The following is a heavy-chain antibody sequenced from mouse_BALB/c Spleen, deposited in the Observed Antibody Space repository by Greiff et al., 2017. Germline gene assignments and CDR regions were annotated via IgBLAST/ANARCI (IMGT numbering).Heavy chain of an antibody. J-gene: IGHJ3*01. D-gene: IGHD1-1*01. CDR3: ARFYGSSGFAY. Sequence: QVQLKESGPGLVQPSQSLSITCTVSGFSLTSYGVHWVRQSPGKGLEWLGVIWSGGSTDYNAAFISRLSISKDNSKSQVFFKMNSLQANDTAIYYCARFYGSSGFAYWGQGTLVTVSA. CDR2: IWSGGST. CDR1: GFSLTSYG. V-gene: IGHV2-2*02.